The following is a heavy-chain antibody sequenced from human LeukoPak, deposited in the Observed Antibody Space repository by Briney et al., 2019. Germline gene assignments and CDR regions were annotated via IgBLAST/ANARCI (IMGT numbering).Heavy chain of an antibody. CDR2: IYYSGST. V-gene: IGHV4-59*08. D-gene: IGHD1-26*01. J-gene: IGHJ3*02. Sequence: SETLSLTCTVSGGSISSYYWSWIRQPPGKGLEWIGYIYYSGSTNHNPSLKRRVTISIDTSKNQFSLKLSSVTAADTAVYYCARLNKWELLGAFDIWGQGTMVTVSS. CDR3: ARLNKWELLGAFDI. CDR1: GGSISSYY.